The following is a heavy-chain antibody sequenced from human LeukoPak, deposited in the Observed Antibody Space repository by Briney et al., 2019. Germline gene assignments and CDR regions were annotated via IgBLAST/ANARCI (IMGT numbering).Heavy chain of an antibody. V-gene: IGHV1-69*05. J-gene: IGHJ4*02. CDR3: ARTERDSSWSLGY. Sequence: SVKVSCKASGGTFSRYAISWVRQAPGQGLEWMGGIIPIFGTANYAQKLQGRVTITTDESTSTVYMELSSLRSEDTAVYYCARTERDSSWSLGYWGQGTLVTVSS. D-gene: IGHD6-13*01. CDR2: IIPIFGTA. CDR1: GGTFSRYA.